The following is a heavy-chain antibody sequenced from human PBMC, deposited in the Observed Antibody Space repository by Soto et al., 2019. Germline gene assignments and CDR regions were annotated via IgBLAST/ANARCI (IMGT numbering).Heavy chain of an antibody. CDR2: IIPIFGTA. CDR3: ARGGSPTVREITTFDY. Sequence: ASVKVSCKASGGTFSSYAISWVRQAPGQGLEWMGGIIPIFGTANYAQKFQGRVTITADESTSTAYMELSSLRSEDTAVYYCARGGSPTVREITTFDYWGQGTLVTVSS. J-gene: IGHJ4*02. V-gene: IGHV1-69*13. CDR1: GGTFSSYA. D-gene: IGHD3-10*01.